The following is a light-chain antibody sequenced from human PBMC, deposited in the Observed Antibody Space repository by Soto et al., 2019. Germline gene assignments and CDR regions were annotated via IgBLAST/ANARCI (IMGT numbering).Light chain of an antibody. Sequence: DIQMTQSPSTLSASLGDRVTITCRASQSISSWLAWYQQKPGKAPKLLIYKASTLEVGVPSRFSGSGSGTEFTLTISTLQPSDFATYYCQQYNSYPWTFGQGTKVDI. CDR3: QQYNSYPWT. J-gene: IGKJ1*01. CDR1: QSISSW. CDR2: KAS. V-gene: IGKV1-5*03.